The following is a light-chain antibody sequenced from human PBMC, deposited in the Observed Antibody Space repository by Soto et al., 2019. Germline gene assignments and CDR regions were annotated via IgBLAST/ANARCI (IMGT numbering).Light chain of an antibody. CDR1: QSIGSF. Sequence: EIVLTQSPATLSLSPGERATLSCRASQSIGSFLAWYQQKPGQPPRLLIYDASNRATGIPGRFSGSGSRTDFTLTISSLEPEDFAFYYCQQRGNWPPTFGPGTKVNIK. V-gene: IGKV3-11*01. CDR3: QQRGNWPPT. CDR2: DAS. J-gene: IGKJ3*01.